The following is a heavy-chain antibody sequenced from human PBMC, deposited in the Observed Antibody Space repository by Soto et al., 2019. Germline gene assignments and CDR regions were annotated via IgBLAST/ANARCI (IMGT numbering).Heavy chain of an antibody. CDR1: GYTFSSYG. CDR2: INPSSGET. J-gene: IGHJ5*02. Sequence: QIRLVQSGGEVRTPGASVKVSCTASGYTFSSYGITWVRQAPGQGLEWLGWINPSSGETNYAQKFQGRATVTTDTSTTTDYMELRNLTFDDTAVYYCARDWYPRFDPWGQGTLVTVSS. D-gene: IGHD6-13*01. V-gene: IGHV1-18*01. CDR3: ARDWYPRFDP.